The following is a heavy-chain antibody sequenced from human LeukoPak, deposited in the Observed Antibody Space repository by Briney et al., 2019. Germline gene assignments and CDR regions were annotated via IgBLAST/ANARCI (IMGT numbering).Heavy chain of an antibody. D-gene: IGHD3-16*01. J-gene: IGHJ4*02. CDR2: IYYSGSI. V-gene: IGHV4-39*01. Sequence: PSETLSLTCTVSGGSISSSGYYWGWIRQPPGKGLEWIGSIYYSGSIYYNPSLKSRVTISVDTSKNQFSLKLSSVTAADTAVYYCARLADMITFGGVRDYWGQGTLVTVSS. CDR1: GGSISSSGYY. CDR3: ARLADMITFGGVRDY.